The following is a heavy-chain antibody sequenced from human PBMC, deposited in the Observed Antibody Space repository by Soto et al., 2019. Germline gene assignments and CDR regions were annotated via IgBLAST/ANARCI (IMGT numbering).Heavy chain of an antibody. Sequence: SETLSLTCTVSGGSISSSSYYWGWIRQPPGTGLEWIGSIYYSGSTYYNPSLKSRVTISVDTSKNQFSLKLSSVTAADTAVYYCARGIAVAGINYGMDVWGQGTTVTVSS. D-gene: IGHD6-19*01. CDR2: IYYSGST. J-gene: IGHJ6*02. CDR3: ARGIAVAGINYGMDV. CDR1: GGSISSSSYY. V-gene: IGHV4-39*01.